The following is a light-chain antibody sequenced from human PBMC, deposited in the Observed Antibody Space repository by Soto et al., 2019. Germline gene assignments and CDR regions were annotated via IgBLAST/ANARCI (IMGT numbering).Light chain of an antibody. CDR2: DVN. Sequence: QSVLTQPPSVSGSPGQSVAISYPGTSSDIGAYNRVSWYQQPPGTAPKLMIYDVNNRPSGVPDRFSGSKSGNTASLTISGLQADDEADYYCSSFTSSNTYVFGTGTKVTVL. CDR3: SSFTSSNTYV. J-gene: IGLJ1*01. CDR1: SSDIGAYNR. V-gene: IGLV2-18*02.